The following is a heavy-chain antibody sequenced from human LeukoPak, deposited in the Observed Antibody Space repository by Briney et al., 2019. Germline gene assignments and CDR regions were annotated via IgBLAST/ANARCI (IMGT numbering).Heavy chain of an antibody. CDR2: ISGSGGST. V-gene: IGHV3-23*01. Sequence: GGSLRLSCAASGFTFSSYAMSWVRQAPGKGLEWVSAISGSGGSTYYADSVKGRFTISRDNSKNTLYLQMNSLRAEDTAVYYCAKEWSSSWLSLTGGGSGYFDYWGQGTLVTVSS. D-gene: IGHD6-13*01. CDR1: GFTFSSYA. J-gene: IGHJ4*02. CDR3: AKEWSSSWLSLTGGGSGYFDY.